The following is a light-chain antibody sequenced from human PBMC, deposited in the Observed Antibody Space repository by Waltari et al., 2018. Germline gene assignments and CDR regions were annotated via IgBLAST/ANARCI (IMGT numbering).Light chain of an antibody. CDR1: QSIGRY. V-gene: IGKV3-20*01. J-gene: IGKJ1*01. CDR2: GAS. Sequence: ELVLTQSPGTLSLSQGERATLSCRASQSIGRYLAWYQQKPDQAPRLLIYGASSRATGIPDRFSGSGSGTDFSLTISRLEPEDFAVYYCQNHERLPATFGQGTKVEIK. CDR3: QNHERLPAT.